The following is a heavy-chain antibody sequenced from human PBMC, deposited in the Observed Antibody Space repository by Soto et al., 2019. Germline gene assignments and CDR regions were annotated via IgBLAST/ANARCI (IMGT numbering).Heavy chain of an antibody. CDR1: GFTFSSYS. CDR2: ITSSTI. D-gene: IGHD6-19*01. J-gene: IGHJ6*03. CDR3: ARLPLSSGWYYYMDV. Sequence: EVQLVESGGGLVQPGVSLRLSCVASGFTFSSYSMNWVRQAPGKGLEWVSYITSSTIYYADFVKGRFTISRDNAKNSLYLQMNRLRVEDTAVYYCARLPLSSGWYYYMDVWGKGTTVTVSS. V-gene: IGHV3-48*01.